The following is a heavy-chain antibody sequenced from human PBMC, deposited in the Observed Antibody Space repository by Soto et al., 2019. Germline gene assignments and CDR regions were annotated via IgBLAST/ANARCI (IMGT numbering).Heavy chain of an antibody. V-gene: IGHV3-7*05. CDR2: IKQDGSEK. CDR3: ARERVVVAAINYYYYYGMDV. D-gene: IGHD2-15*01. Sequence: EVQLVESGGGLVQPGGSLRLSCAASGFTFSSYWMSWVRQAPGKGLEWVANIKQDGSEKYYVDSVKGRFTISRDNAKNSLYLQMNSLRAEDTAVYYCARERVVVAAINYYYYYGMDVWGQGTTVNVSS. CDR1: GFTFSSYW. J-gene: IGHJ6*02.